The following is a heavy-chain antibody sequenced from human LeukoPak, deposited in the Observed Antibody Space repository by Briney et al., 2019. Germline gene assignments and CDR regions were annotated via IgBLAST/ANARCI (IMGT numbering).Heavy chain of an antibody. V-gene: IGHV3-48*03. CDR3: AKGSYGTIDY. CDR1: GFTFSSYE. Sequence: PGGSLRLSCAASGFTFSSYEMNWVRQAPGKGLEWVSYISSSGSTIYYADSVKGRFTISRDNSKNTLHLQMNSLRAEDTAIYYCAKGSYGTIDYWGQGTLVTVSS. J-gene: IGHJ4*02. CDR2: ISSSGSTI. D-gene: IGHD3-16*01.